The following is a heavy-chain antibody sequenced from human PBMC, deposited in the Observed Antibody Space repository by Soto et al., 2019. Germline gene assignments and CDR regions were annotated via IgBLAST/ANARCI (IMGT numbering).Heavy chain of an antibody. Sequence: PGGSLRLSCAASGFTFDDYTMHWVRQAPGKGLEWVSLISWDGGSTYYADSVKGRFTISRDNSKNSLYLQMNSLRTEDTALYYCAKDINSRWLRVAYYYYGMDVWGQGTTVTVSS. CDR2: ISWDGGST. V-gene: IGHV3-43*01. CDR3: AKDINSRWLRVAYYYYGMDV. D-gene: IGHD5-12*01. J-gene: IGHJ6*02. CDR1: GFTFDDYT.